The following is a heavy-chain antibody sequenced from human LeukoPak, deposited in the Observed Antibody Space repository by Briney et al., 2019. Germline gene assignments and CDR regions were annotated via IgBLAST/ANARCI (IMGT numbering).Heavy chain of an antibody. CDR3: ARLRSSSWYTVDY. J-gene: IGHJ4*02. D-gene: IGHD6-13*01. CDR1: GYTFPYYW. Sequence: GESLTISCKGSGYTFPYYWIAWVRQMPGKGLEWMGIIYPDDSDTRYSPSFQGLVTISADKSITTAYLQWSSLKASDTAMYYCARLRSSSWYTVDYWGQGTLVTVSS. CDR2: IYPDDSDT. V-gene: IGHV5-51*03.